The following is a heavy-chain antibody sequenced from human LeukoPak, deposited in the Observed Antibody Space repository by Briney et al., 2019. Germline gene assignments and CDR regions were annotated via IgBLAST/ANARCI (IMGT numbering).Heavy chain of an antibody. CDR1: GYTFTSYD. D-gene: IGHD3-22*01. J-gene: IGHJ6*03. CDR3: ARGPLGYYYDSSGYYSYYYYYYMDV. CDR2: MNPNGGNT. V-gene: IGHV1-8*01. Sequence: GASVKVSCKASGYTFTSYDINWVRQATGQGLEWMGWMNPNGGNTGYAQKFQGRVTMTRNTSISTAYMELSSLRSEDTAVYYCARGPLGYYYDSSGYYSYYYYYYMDVWGKGTTVTVSS.